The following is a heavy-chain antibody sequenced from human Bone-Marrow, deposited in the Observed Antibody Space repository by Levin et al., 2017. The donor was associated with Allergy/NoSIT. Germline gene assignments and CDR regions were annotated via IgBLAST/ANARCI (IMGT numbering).Heavy chain of an antibody. CDR3: VGDCGGGSCWDY. CDR2: IKEDGSES. CDR1: GFTFGSYW. D-gene: IGHD2-15*01. V-gene: IGHV3-7*03. Sequence: GESLKISCAASGFTFGSYWMSWVRQAPGKGLEWVANIKEDGSESHYVVSVRGRFTMSRDNSRNSLYLQMNSLIAEDTAVYYCVGDCGGGSCWDYWGQGTLVTVSS. J-gene: IGHJ4*02.